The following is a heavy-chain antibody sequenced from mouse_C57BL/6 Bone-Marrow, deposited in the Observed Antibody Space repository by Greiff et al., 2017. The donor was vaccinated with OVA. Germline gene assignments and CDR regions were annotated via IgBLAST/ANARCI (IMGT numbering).Heavy chain of an antibody. J-gene: IGHJ2*01. V-gene: IGHV14-4*01. CDR1: GFNIKDDY. Sequence: EVQLQQSGAELVRPGASVKLSCTASGFNIKDDYMHWVKQRPEQGLEWIGWIDPDNGDTEYASKFQGKATITADTSSNTAYLQLSSLTSEGAAVYYCTTTVVDPFAGWGRGTALAVSS. D-gene: IGHD1-1*01. CDR3: TTTVVDPFAG. CDR2: IDPDNGDT.